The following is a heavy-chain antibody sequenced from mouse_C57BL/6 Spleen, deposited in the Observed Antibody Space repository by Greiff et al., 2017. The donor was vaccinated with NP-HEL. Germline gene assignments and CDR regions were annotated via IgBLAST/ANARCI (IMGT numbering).Heavy chain of an antibody. D-gene: IGHD2-3*01. J-gene: IGHJ4*01. CDR3: ARVDGYYVAMDY. Sequence: EVQLQQSGGGLVKPGGSLKLSCAASGFTFSDYGMHWVRQAPEKGLEWVAYISSGSSTIYYADTVKGRFTISRDNAKNTLFLQMTSLRSEDTAMYYCARVDGYYVAMDYWGQGTSVTVSS. V-gene: IGHV5-17*01. CDR2: ISSGSSTI. CDR1: GFTFSDYG.